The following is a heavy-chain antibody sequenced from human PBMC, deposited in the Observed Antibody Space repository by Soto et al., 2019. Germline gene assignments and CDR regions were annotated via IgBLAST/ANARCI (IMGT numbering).Heavy chain of an antibody. D-gene: IGHD4-17*01. J-gene: IGHJ4*02. Sequence: SETLSLTCAVSGGSISSGGYSWSWIRQPPGKGLEWIGYIYHSGSTYYNPSLKSRVTISVDRSKNQFSLKLSSVTAADTAVDYCASGLLTNLQYWGQGAPVTVSS. V-gene: IGHV4-30-2*01. CDR1: GGSISSGGYS. CDR3: ASGLLTNLQY. CDR2: IYHSGST.